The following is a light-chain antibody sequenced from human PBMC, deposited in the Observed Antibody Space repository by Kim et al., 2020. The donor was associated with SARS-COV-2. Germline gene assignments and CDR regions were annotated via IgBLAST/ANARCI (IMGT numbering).Light chain of an antibody. V-gene: IGKV2-28*01. Sequence: EIVMTQSPLSLPVTPGEPASISCRSSQTLRHSNGNNYLDWYLQKPGQPPQLLIYLASNRASGVPDRFSGSGSGTDFTLKISRVEGEDVGVYYCMQSLQQWTFGQGAKVDIK. CDR1: QTLRHSNGNNY. J-gene: IGKJ1*01. CDR2: LAS. CDR3: MQSLQQWT.